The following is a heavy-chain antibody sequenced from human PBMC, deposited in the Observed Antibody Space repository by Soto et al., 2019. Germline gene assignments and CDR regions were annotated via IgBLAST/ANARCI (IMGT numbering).Heavy chain of an antibody. CDR1: GFTFDDYA. D-gene: IGHD5-12*01. CDR3: AKYRCYDKGLDY. Sequence: EVQLVESGGGLVQPGRSLRLSCAASGFTFDDYAMHWVRQAPGKGLEWVSGISWNSGSIGYADSVKGRFTISRDNAKNYLYLQMNSLRAEDTALYYCAKYRCYDKGLDYWVQGTLVTVSS. CDR2: ISWNSGSI. V-gene: IGHV3-9*01. J-gene: IGHJ4*02.